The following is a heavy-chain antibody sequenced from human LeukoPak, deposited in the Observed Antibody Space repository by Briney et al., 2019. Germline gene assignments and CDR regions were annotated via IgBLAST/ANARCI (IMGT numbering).Heavy chain of an antibody. CDR2: INYSGST. D-gene: IGHD1-26*01. Sequence: PSETLSLTCIVSGGSIRSSSYYWGWIRQPPGKGLEWIGSINYSGSTYYNPSLKSRVTISVDTSKNQFSLKLSSVTAADTAVYFCARVVEVGATKIDYWGQGTLVTVSS. V-gene: IGHV4-39*07. CDR3: ARVVEVGATKIDY. J-gene: IGHJ4*02. CDR1: GGSIRSSSYY.